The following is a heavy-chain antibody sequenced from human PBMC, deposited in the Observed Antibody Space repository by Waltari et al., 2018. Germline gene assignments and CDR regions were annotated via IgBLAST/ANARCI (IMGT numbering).Heavy chain of an antibody. V-gene: IGHV4-34*01. Sequence: QVQLQQWGAGLLKPSETLSLTCAVYGGSFSGYYWSWIRQPPGKGLEWIGEINHSGSTSYNPSLKSRVTRSVNTSKNQFSLKLSSVTAADTAVYYCARDPLRDYYDSSGYPPGWGQGTLVTVSS. D-gene: IGHD3-22*01. CDR2: INHSGST. CDR3: ARDPLRDYYDSSGYPPG. CDR1: GGSFSGYY. J-gene: IGHJ4*02.